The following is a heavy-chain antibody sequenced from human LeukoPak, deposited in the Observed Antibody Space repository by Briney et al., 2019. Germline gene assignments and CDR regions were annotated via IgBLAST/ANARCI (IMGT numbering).Heavy chain of an antibody. CDR1: GYTFTSYG. D-gene: IGHD2-15*01. CDR2: ISAYNGNT. J-gene: IGHJ4*02. V-gene: IGHV1-18*01. CDR3: ARTGPIVVVVAAIDFDY. Sequence: ASVKVSCKASGYTFTSYGISWVRQAPGQGLEWTGWISAYNGNTNYAQKLQGRVTMTTDTSTSTAYMELRSLRSDDTAVYYCARTGPIVVVVAAIDFDYWGQGTLVTVSS.